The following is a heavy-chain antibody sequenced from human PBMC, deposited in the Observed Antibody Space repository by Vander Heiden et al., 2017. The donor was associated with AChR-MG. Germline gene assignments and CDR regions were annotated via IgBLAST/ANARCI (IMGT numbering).Heavy chain of an antibody. CDR2: VYYNGNI. CDR3: VRDRARETGTPIFDY. V-gene: IGHV4-61*01. D-gene: IGHD1-1*01. CDR1: GGSVSSESYY. J-gene: IGHJ4*02. Sequence: QVQLQESGPGLVKPSETLSLTCTVSGGSVSSESYYWGWIRQTAGKELEWIGDVYYNGNINYNPSLRSRVTISVDPSKNQFSLYLASVTSADTAVYYCVRDRARETGTPIFDYWGPGALVTVSS.